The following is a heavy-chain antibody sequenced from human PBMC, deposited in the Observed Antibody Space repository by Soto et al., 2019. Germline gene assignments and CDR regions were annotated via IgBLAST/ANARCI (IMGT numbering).Heavy chain of an antibody. CDR3: ARGLGYCTNGVCKPFDY. J-gene: IGHJ4*02. D-gene: IGHD2-8*01. CDR2: IIPIFGTA. V-gene: IGHV1-69*01. Sequence: QVQLVQSGAEVKKPGSSVKGSCKASGGTFSSYAISWVRQAPGQGLEWMGGIIPIFGTANYAQKFQGRVTINADESTSTAYMELSSLSSEDTAVYYCARGLGYCTNGVCKPFDYWGQGTLVTVSS. CDR1: GGTFSSYA.